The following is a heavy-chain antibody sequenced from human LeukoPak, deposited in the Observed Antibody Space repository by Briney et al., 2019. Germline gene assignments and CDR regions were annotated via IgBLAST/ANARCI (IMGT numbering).Heavy chain of an antibody. CDR2: IFPIVGAA. CDR1: GGTFSSFT. CDR3: AREPNVDKGGNYYYGMDV. J-gene: IGHJ6*02. Sequence: SVKVSCRASGGTFSSFTFTWVRQAPGQGLEWMGGIFPIVGAATYAQKFEGRLTISKDEFTTTAYMELSGLRSDDTAVYYCAREPNVDKGGNYYYGMDVWGQGTTVTVSS. V-gene: IGHV1-69*16. D-gene: IGHD5-12*01.